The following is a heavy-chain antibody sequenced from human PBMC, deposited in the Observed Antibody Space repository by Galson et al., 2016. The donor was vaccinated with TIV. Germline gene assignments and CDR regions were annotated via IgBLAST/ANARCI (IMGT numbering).Heavy chain of an antibody. CDR3: ARHMFRAFFAFDF. D-gene: IGHD3-10*01. Sequence: QSGAEVKKPGESLRISCKAIGYNFKSYWISWVRQMPGKGLEWLGRIDPSDSSTNYSPSFRGHVTISTDNSISTAYLQWNSLKAPDTAIYYCARHMFRAFFAFDFWGQWTVATVSS. V-gene: IGHV5-10-1*01. J-gene: IGHJ3*01. CDR2: IDPSDSST. CDR1: GYNFKSYW.